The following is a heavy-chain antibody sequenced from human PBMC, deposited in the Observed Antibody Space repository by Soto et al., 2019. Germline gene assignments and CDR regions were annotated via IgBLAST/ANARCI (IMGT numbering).Heavy chain of an antibody. J-gene: IGHJ4*02. D-gene: IGHD3-9*01. CDR3: AKGGMRYFDWSYFDY. Sequence: QVQLVESGGGVVQPGRSLRLSCAASGFTFSSYGMHWVRQAPGKGLEWVAVISYDGSNKYYADSVKGRFTISRDNSKNALYRQMNSMRAEDTAVYYCAKGGMRYFDWSYFDYWGQGTLVTVSS. CDR2: ISYDGSNK. CDR1: GFTFSSYG. V-gene: IGHV3-30*18.